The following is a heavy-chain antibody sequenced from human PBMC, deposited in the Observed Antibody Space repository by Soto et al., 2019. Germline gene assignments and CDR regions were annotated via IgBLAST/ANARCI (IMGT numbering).Heavy chain of an antibody. V-gene: IGHV3-73*02. CDR2: IRSKANSYAT. CDR1: GFTFSGSA. D-gene: IGHD3-22*01. J-gene: IGHJ4*02. CDR3: TRLPYYDSSGYYSWFDY. Sequence: EVQLVESGGGVVQPGGSLKLSCAASGFTFSGSAMHWVRQASGKGLEWVGRIRSKANSYATAYAASVKGRFTISRDDSKKTAYLQMNSLKTEDTAVYYCTRLPYYDSSGYYSWFDYWGQGTLVTVSS.